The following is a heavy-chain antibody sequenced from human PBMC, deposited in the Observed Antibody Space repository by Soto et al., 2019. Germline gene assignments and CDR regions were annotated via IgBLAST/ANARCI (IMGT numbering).Heavy chain of an antibody. Sequence: EVQLLESGGGLVQPGGSLRLSCAAAGFTFSSYAMSWVRQAPGKGLEWVSVISGSGGSTYYADSVKGRFTISRDNSKITLYLQMNSLRAEDTAVYYCAKGKDSSGYSYRDYWGQGTLVTVSS. CDR1: GFTFSSYA. CDR3: AKGKDSSGYSYRDY. V-gene: IGHV3-23*01. J-gene: IGHJ4*02. CDR2: ISGSGGST. D-gene: IGHD3-22*01.